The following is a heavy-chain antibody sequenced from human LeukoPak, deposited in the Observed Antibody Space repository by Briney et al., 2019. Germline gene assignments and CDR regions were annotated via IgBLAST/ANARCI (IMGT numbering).Heavy chain of an antibody. V-gene: IGHV1-69*04. CDR1: GGTFSSYT. CDR3: ARDGAARPFDY. D-gene: IGHD6-6*01. CDR2: IIPILGIA. J-gene: IGHJ4*02. Sequence: SVKVSCKASGGTFSSYTISWVRQAPGQGLEWMGRIIPILGIANYAQKFQGRVTITADKSTSTAYMELSSLRSEDTAAYYCARDGAARPFDYWGQGTLVTVSS.